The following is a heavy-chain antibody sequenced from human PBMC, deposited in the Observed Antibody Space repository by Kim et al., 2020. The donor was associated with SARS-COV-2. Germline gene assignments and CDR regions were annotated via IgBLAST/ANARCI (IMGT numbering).Heavy chain of an antibody. D-gene: IGHD6-13*01. CDR3: ARGNGYFSFFDY. J-gene: IGHJ4*02. V-gene: IGHV3-30*01. Sequence: YVDSGQGRFTLSRAKSKTTLYLQMNSLRAEDTAVYYCARGNGYFSFFDYWGQGTLVTVSS.